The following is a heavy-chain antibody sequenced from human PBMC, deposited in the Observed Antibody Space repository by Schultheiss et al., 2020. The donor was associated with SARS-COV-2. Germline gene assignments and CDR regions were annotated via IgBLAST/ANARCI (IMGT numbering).Heavy chain of an antibody. D-gene: IGHD3-9*01. V-gene: IGHV4-59*12. Sequence: SETLSLTCTVSGGSISSYYWSWIRQPPGKGLEWIGYIYYSGRTNYNPSLKSRVTISVDTSKNQFSLKLSSVTAADTAVYYCARGPQKVSRYFDWFGKPGIDYWGQGTLVTVSS. CDR2: IYYSGRT. CDR3: ARGPQKVSRYFDWFGKPGIDY. CDR1: GGSISSYY. J-gene: IGHJ4*02.